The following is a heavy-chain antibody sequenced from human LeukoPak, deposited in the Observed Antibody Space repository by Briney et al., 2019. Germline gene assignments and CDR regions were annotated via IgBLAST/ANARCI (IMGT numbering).Heavy chain of an antibody. CDR3: AKDARRTSGWYFFDY. J-gene: IGHJ4*02. CDR1: RFTFSSYD. V-gene: IGHV3-48*03. Sequence: PGGSLRLSCADSRFTFSSYDMNWVRQAPGKGLEWVSHISGTGDTMYYADSVKGRFTISRDNAKNSLFLQMNSLRDEDTAVYYCAKDARRTSGWYFFDYWGRGTLVTVTS. CDR2: ISGTGDTM. D-gene: IGHD6-19*01.